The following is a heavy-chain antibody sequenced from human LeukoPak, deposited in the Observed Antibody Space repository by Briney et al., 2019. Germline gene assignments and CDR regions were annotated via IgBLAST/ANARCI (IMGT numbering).Heavy chain of an antibody. J-gene: IGHJ4*02. CDR3: ATGYSSTWYYFDY. CDR2: IYYSGSP. V-gene: IGHV4-59*01. D-gene: IGHD6-13*01. Sequence: KSSETLSLTCTVSGDSISSYYWSWIRQPPGKGLEWIGYIYYSGSPNYNLSLKSRVTISADTSKDQFSLKLASVTAAGTAVYYCATGYSSTWYYFDYWGQGTLVTVSS. CDR1: GDSISSYY.